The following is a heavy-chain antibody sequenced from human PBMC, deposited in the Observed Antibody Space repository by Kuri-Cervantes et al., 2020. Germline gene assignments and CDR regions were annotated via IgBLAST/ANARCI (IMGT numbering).Heavy chain of an antibody. CDR1: GFTFGSYA. D-gene: IGHD3-3*01. CDR3: AKDRVLAESGSIYYYGMDV. V-gene: IGHV3-23*01. J-gene: IGHJ6*02. Sequence: GESLKISCAASGFTFGSYAMSWVRQAPGKGLEWVSAISGSGGSTYYADSVKGRFTISRDNSKNTLYLQMNSLRAEDTAVYYCAKDRVLAESGSIYYYGMDVWGQGTTVTVSS. CDR2: ISGSGGST.